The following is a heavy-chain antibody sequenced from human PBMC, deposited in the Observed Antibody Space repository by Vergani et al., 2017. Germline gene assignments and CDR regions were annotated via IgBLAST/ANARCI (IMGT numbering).Heavy chain of an antibody. CDR1: GFTFSSYW. D-gene: IGHD3-3*01. CDR3: ARRITIFGVVIRSWWDY. CDR2: IKQDGSEK. V-gene: IGHV3-7*01. Sequence: EVQLVESGGGLVQPGGSLRLSCAASGFTFSSYWMSWVRQAPGKGLEWVANIKQDGSEKYYVDSVKGRFTISRDNAKNSLYLQMNSLRAEDTAVYYCARRITIFGVVIRSWWDYWGQGILVTVSS. J-gene: IGHJ4*02.